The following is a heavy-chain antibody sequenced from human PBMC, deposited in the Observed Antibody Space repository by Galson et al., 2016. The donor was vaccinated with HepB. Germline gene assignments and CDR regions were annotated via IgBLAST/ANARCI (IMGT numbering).Heavy chain of an antibody. D-gene: IGHD3/OR15-3a*01. J-gene: IGHJ4*02. V-gene: IGHV2-5*02. CDR3: AHRGRTRYFDT. Sequence: PALVKPTQTLTLTCSVSGISVTTFEVGVGWIRQSPGKAPEWLAIIYWDDEDRYSPSLKSRLTNTRDTSKNQVVLTMINMDPEDTATYYCAHRGRTRYFDTWGQGTLVTVPS. CDR2: IYWDDED. CDR1: GISVTTFEVG.